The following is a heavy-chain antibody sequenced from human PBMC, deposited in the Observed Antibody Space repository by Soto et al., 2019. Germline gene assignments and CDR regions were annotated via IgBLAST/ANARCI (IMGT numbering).Heavy chain of an antibody. CDR3: ARAAGGYSYGHAGDYYYNGMDV. CDR2: MNPNSGNT. CDR1: GYTFTSYD. J-gene: IGHJ6*02. V-gene: IGHV1-8*01. D-gene: IGHD5-18*01. Sequence: ASVKVSCKASGYTFTSYDINWVRHATGAGLEWMGWMNPNSGNTGYAQKFQGRVTMTRNTIISTAYMGLSSLRSEDTAVYYCARAAGGYSYGHAGDYYYNGMDVWGQGTTVTVSS.